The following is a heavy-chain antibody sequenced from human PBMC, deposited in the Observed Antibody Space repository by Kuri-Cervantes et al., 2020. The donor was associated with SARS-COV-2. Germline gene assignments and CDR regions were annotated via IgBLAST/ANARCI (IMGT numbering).Heavy chain of an antibody. CDR1: GFTFSDYY. V-gene: IGHV3-11*01. CDR3: ARAKLPGIAAAGRARWLTYYYGMDV. CDR2: ISSSGSTI. J-gene: IGHJ6*02. Sequence: GESLKISCAASGFTFSDYYMSWIRQAPGKGLEWVSYISSSGSTIYYADSVKGRFTISRDNAKNSLYLQMNSLRAEDTAVYYCARAKLPGIAAAGRARWLTYYYGMDVWGQGTTVTVSS. D-gene: IGHD6-13*01.